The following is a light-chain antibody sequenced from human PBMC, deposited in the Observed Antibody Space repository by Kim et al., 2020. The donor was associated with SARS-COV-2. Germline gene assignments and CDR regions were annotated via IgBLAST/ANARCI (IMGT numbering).Light chain of an antibody. J-gene: IGKJ5*01. Sequence: TQLTQSPSLLSASVGDRVTITCRASQDIGDYLAWYQQKPGKAPKLLIFAASTLQSGVPSRFSGGGSGTEFTLTVSNLQPEDFATYFCQHLNTYPPAFGQGTRLEIK. V-gene: IGKV1-9*01. CDR1: QDIGDY. CDR3: QHLNTYPPA. CDR2: AAS.